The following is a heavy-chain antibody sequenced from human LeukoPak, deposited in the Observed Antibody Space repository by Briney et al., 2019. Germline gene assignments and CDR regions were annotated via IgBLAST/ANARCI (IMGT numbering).Heavy chain of an antibody. CDR3: ARGRRSSSWYEDDI. D-gene: IGHD6-13*01. J-gene: IGHJ3*02. V-gene: IGHV1-2*02. Sequence: GASVRVSCKASGYTFTAYYMHWVRQAPGQGLEWMGWINPNNGGTIYAQKFQGRVTVTRDKSISTAYMDLSSLRSDDTAVNYCARGRRSSSWYEDDIWGQGTMVTVSS. CDR2: INPNNGGT. CDR1: GYTFTAYY.